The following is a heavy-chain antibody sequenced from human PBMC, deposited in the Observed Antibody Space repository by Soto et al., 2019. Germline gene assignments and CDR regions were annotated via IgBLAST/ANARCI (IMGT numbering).Heavy chain of an antibody. CDR2: FDPEDGET. Sequence: DSVKVSCKVSGYTLTELSMHWVRQAPGKGLEWMGGFDPEDGETIYAQKFQGRVTMTEDTSTDTAYMELSSLRSEDTAVYYCAKVNPGSGCRWEHWGQGTLVTVST. J-gene: IGHJ1*01. V-gene: IGHV1-24*01. CDR1: GYTLTELS. CDR3: AKVNPGSGCRWEH. D-gene: IGHD6-19*01.